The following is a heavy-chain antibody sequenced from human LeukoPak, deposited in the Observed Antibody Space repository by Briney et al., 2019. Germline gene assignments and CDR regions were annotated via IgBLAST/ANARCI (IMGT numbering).Heavy chain of an antibody. J-gene: IGHJ4*02. CDR1: GFTFSSYA. D-gene: IGHD4-17*01. Sequence: QPGGSLRLSCAASGFTFSSYAMSWVRQAPGKGLEWVSAISGSGATYYADSVKGRFTISRDNSKNTLYLQMNSLRADDTAVYYCASSPPTGITVSYFDYWGQGTLVTVSS. CDR3: ASSPPTGITVSYFDY. CDR2: ISGSGAT. V-gene: IGHV3-23*01.